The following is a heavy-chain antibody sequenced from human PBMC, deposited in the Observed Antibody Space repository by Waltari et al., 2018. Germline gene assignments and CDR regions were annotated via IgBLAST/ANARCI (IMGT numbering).Heavy chain of an antibody. D-gene: IGHD3-10*01. Sequence: QVQLQQWGAGLLKPSETLSLTCAVYGGSFSGYYWSWIRQPPGKGLEWIGEINHSGSTNYHPSLKSRVTISVDTSKNQFSLKLSSVTAADTAVDYCARWTGRGTMVRDDWGQGTLVTVSS. J-gene: IGHJ4*02. CDR3: ARWTGRGTMVRDD. V-gene: IGHV4-34*01. CDR2: INHSGST. CDR1: GGSFSGYY.